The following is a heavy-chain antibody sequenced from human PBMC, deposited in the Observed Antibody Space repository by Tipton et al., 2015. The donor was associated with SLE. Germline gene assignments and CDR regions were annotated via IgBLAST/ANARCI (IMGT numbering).Heavy chain of an antibody. CDR3: AKGRPYFDL. V-gene: IGHV3-30-3*01. Sequence: SLRLSCAASGFTFSSYAMHWVRQAPGKGLEWVAVISYDGSNKYYADSVKGRFTISRDNSKNTLYLQMNSLRAEDTAVYYCAKGRPYFDLWGRGTLVTVSS. CDR1: GFTFSSYA. CDR2: ISYDGSNK. J-gene: IGHJ2*01.